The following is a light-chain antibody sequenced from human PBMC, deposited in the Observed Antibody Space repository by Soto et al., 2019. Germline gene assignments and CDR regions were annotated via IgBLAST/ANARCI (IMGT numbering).Light chain of an antibody. CDR1: QSVSSSY. CDR3: QKHNSAPRT. Sequence: EIVLTQSPGTLSLSPGERDTLSCRASQSVSSSYLAWYQQKPGQAPRLLIYGASSRATGIPDRFSGSGSGTDFTLTISSLQPEDVATYYCQKHNSAPRTFGGGTKVEIK. CDR2: GAS. V-gene: IGKV3-20*01. J-gene: IGKJ4*01.